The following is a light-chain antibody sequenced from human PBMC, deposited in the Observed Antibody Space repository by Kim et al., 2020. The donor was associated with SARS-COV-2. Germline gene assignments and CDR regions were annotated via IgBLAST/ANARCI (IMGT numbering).Light chain of an antibody. Sequence: AIRITQSPSSLSASTGDRVTITCRASQDISSYLAWYQQKPGKAPNLLIYAASTLQSGVPSRFSGSGSGTDFTLTISFLQSEDFATYYCQQYSNFPRTFGPGTKVDIK. CDR1: QDISSY. J-gene: IGKJ3*01. CDR2: AAS. CDR3: QQYSNFPRT. V-gene: IGKV1-8*01.